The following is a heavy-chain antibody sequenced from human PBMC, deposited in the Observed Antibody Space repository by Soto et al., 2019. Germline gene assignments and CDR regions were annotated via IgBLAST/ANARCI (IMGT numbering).Heavy chain of an antibody. D-gene: IGHD3-16*01. Sequence: GGSLSLSCAASGFTVSTKYVSWVRQAPGKGLEWVSVIYSGGSTFYADSVRGRFTISRDNSKNTVNLQMNSLRAEDTAVYYCARDPWAADYWGQGTLVTVSS. V-gene: IGHV3-66*01. CDR1: GFTVSTKY. CDR3: ARDPWAADY. CDR2: IYSGGST. J-gene: IGHJ4*02.